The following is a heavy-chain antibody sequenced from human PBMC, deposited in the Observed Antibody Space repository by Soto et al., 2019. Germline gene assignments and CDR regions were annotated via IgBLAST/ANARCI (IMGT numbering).Heavy chain of an antibody. D-gene: IGHD5-12*01. J-gene: IGHJ6*02. CDR3: ARVGADGYNYISYGMDV. Sequence: PSVIHRVRYTVSGGNIINRSCCWVCIHQPPGKGLEWLGSIYYSGSTHYNPSLKSRVTISVDTSKNQFSLKLSSVTAADTAVYYCARVGADGYNYISYGMDVWGQGTTVTVSS. V-gene: IGHV4-39*01. CDR1: GGNIINRSCC. CDR2: IYYSGST.